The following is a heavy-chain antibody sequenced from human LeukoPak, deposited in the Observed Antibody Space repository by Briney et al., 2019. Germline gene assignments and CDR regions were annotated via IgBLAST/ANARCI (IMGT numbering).Heavy chain of an antibody. CDR1: GYSFTSYW. J-gene: IGHJ5*02. V-gene: IGHV5-51*01. Sequence: GESLKISCKGSGYSFTSYWIGWVRQMPGKGLEWMGIIYPGDSDTRYSPSFQGQVTISADKSISTAYLQWSSLKASDTAMYYCARRKTYCSSTSCYGNWFDPWGQGTLVTVSS. CDR2: IYPGDSDT. CDR3: ARRKTYCSSTSCYGNWFDP. D-gene: IGHD2-2*01.